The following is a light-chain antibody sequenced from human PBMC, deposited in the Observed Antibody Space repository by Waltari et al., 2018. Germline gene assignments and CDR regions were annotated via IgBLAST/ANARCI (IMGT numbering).Light chain of an antibody. Sequence: TQDPAVSVAMGQTVRITCQGARLRSYYASWYQQRPGQAPILVMYDKNSRPSGVPERFSGSSSDNTAYLTITGAQAEDEAYYYCHSRDASGVGGAFGGGTKVTVL. CDR1: RLRSYY. CDR2: DKN. CDR3: HSRDASGVGGA. J-gene: IGLJ2*01. V-gene: IGLV3-19*01.